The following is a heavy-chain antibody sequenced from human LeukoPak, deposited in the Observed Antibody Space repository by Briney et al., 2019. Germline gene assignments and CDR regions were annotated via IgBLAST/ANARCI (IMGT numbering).Heavy chain of an antibody. Sequence: SETLSLTCTVSGGSISSYYWSWIRQPPGKGLEWIGYIYYSGSTNYNPSLKSRVTISVDTSKNQFSLKLSSVTAADAAVYYCARGYSSSWPFDYWGQGTLVTVSS. J-gene: IGHJ4*02. V-gene: IGHV4-59*01. CDR2: IYYSGST. D-gene: IGHD6-13*01. CDR3: ARGYSSSWPFDY. CDR1: GGSISSYY.